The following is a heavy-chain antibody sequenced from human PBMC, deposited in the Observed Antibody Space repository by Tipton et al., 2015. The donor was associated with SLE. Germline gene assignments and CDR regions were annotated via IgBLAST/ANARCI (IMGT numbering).Heavy chain of an antibody. V-gene: IGHV3-30*04. CDR1: GFTFSSYA. CDR3: ATEITMIVVD. CDR2: ISYDGSNK. D-gene: IGHD3-22*01. Sequence: SLRLSCAASGFTFSSYAMHWVRQAPGKGLEWVAVISYDGSNKYYADSVKGRFTISRDNSKNTLYLQMNSLRAEDTAVYYCATEITMIVVDWGQVTLVTVSS. J-gene: IGHJ1*01.